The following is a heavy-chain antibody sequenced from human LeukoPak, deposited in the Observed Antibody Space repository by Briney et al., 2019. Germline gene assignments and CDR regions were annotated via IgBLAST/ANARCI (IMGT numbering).Heavy chain of an antibody. V-gene: IGHV1-18*01. CDR1: GYTFNTYG. Sequence: GASVKVSCKASGYTFNTYGITWVRQAPGQGLEWMGWISGYNGKTKYAQKLQDRVTMTTDTSTTTAYMELRSLRSDDTAVYYCARAPQDYYDSSEEAFDIWGQGTMVTVSS. J-gene: IGHJ3*02. CDR2: ISGYNGKT. CDR3: ARAPQDYYDSSEEAFDI. D-gene: IGHD3-22*01.